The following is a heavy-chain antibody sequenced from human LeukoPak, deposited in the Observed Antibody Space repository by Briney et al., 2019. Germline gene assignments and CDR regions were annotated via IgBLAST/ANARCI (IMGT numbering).Heavy chain of an antibody. J-gene: IGHJ4*02. Sequence: GGSLRISCAASGFTFSSYAMSWVRQAPGRGLEWVSAISGSGGSTYYADSVKGRFTISRDNSKNTLYLQMNSLRAEDTAVYYCAKDYSGSYWRAPYWGQGTLVTVSS. V-gene: IGHV3-23*01. D-gene: IGHD1-26*01. CDR1: GFTFSSYA. CDR3: AKDYSGSYWRAPY. CDR2: ISGSGGST.